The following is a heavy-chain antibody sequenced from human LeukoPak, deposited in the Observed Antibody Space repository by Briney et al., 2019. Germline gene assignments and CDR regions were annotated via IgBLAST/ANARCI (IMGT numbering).Heavy chain of an antibody. V-gene: IGHV3-30*02. CDR1: GFTFSSYG. CDR2: IRYDGSNK. Sequence: PGGSLRLSRAASGFTFSSYGMHWVRQAPGKGLEWVAFIRYDGSNKYYADSVQGRFTIARDNAKNTLYLQMNSLRTEDTAVYYCAKNYGNWFDPWGQGTLVTVSS. D-gene: IGHD3-16*01. CDR3: AKNYGNWFDP. J-gene: IGHJ5*02.